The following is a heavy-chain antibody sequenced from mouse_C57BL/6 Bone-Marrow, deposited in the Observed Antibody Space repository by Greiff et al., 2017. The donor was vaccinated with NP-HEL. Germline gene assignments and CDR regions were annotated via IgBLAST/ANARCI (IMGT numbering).Heavy chain of an antibody. CDR1: GYTFTSYW. J-gene: IGHJ4*01. D-gene: IGHD1-1*01. Sequence: QVQLQQPGAELVKPGASVKLSCKASGYTFTSYWMQWVKQRPGQGLEWIGEIDPSDSYTNYNQKFKGQATLTVDTSSSTAYMQLSSLTSEDSAVYYCARGNYYGSSLFNYAMDYWGQGTSVTVSS. V-gene: IGHV1-50*01. CDR2: IDPSDSYT. CDR3: ARGNYYGSSLFNYAMDY.